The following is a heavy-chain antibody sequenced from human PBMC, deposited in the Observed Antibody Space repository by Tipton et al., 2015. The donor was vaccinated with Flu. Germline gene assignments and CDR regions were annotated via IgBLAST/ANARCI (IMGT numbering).Heavy chain of an antibody. Sequence: TLSLTCTVSGGSISSYYWSWIRQPAGKGLEWIGRIYTSGSTNYNPSLKSRVTMSVDTSKNQFSLKLSSVTAADTAVYYCASYDHRHIYSSSWAGARRAFDIWGQGTMVTVSS. CDR3: ASYDHRHIYSSSWAGARRAFDI. D-gene: IGHD6-13*01. CDR2: IYTSGST. J-gene: IGHJ3*02. CDR1: GGSISSYY. V-gene: IGHV4-4*07.